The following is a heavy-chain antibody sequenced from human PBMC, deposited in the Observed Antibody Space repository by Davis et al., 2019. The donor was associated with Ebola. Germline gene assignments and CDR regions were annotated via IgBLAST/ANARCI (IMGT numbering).Heavy chain of an antibody. D-gene: IGHD4-23*01. V-gene: IGHV1-2*04. J-gene: IGHJ6*02. Sequence: ASVKVSCKASGYRFIDYYIHWVRQVPGQGLEWMGWINPRSGDTDYAQKFQGWVTMTRDTSINTAYMELNRLKSDATAVYYCAVPRSGNSYYYGMHVWGQGTTVTVSS. CDR1: GYRFIDYY. CDR2: INPRSGDT. CDR3: AVPRSGNSYYYGMHV.